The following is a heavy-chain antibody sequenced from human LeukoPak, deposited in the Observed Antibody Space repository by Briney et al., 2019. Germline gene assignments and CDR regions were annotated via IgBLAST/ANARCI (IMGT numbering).Heavy chain of an antibody. V-gene: IGHV3-48*02. Sequence: GGSLRLSCAASGFTFSSHAMNWVRQAPGKGLEWVSYISSSSSTIYYADSVKGRFTISRDNAKNSLYLQMNSLRDEDTAVYYCAREEQLWLLGGYYFDYWGQGTLVTVSS. CDR3: AREEQLWLLGGYYFDY. CDR2: ISSSSSTI. D-gene: IGHD5-18*01. CDR1: GFTFSSHA. J-gene: IGHJ4*02.